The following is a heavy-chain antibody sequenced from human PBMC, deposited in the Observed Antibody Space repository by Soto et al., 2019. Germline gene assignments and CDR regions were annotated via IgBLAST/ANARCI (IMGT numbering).Heavy chain of an antibody. CDR2: IYYSGST. V-gene: IGHV4-31*03. Sequence: QVQLQESGPGLVKPSQTLSLTCTVSGGSISSGGYYWSWIRQHPGKGMEWIGYIYYSGSTYYNPSLKSRVTKSVDTSKNQFSLKLSSVTAADTAVYYCARGDIAAAGKLDYWGQGTLVTVSS. CDR1: GGSISSGGYY. J-gene: IGHJ4*02. CDR3: ARGDIAAAGKLDY. D-gene: IGHD6-13*01.